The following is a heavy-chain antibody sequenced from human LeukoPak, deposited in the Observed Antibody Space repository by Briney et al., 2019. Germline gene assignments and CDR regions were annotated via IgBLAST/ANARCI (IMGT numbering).Heavy chain of an antibody. D-gene: IGHD1-1*01. CDR3: AKDGVVSGTMGRLHY. J-gene: IGHJ4*02. Sequence: GGSLRLSCAASGFTFRSYAMTWVRQTPGKGLEWVSGISGSGDSTYYADSVKGRFTISRDNSKNTLYLQMNSLRAEDTAVYYCAKDGVVSGTMGRLHYWGQGTLVTVSS. CDR1: GFTFRSYA. CDR2: ISGSGDST. V-gene: IGHV3-23*01.